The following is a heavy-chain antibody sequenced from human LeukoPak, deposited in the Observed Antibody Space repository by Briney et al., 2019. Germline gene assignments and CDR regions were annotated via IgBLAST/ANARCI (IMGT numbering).Heavy chain of an antibody. CDR1: GGSISSYY. CDR2: IYTSGST. CDR3: ARSSSGLDFDY. Sequence: SETLSLTCTVSGGSISSYYWSWIRQPAGQGLEWIGRIYTSGSTNYNPSLRSRVTMSVDTSKNQFSLKLSSVTAGDTAVYYCARSSSGLDFDYWGQGTLVTVSS. J-gene: IGHJ4*02. V-gene: IGHV4-4*07. D-gene: IGHD3-22*01.